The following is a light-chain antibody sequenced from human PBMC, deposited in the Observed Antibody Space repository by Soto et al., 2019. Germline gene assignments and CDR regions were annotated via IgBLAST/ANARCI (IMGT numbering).Light chain of an antibody. CDR2: VNPDGSH. Sequence: QLVLTQSPSASASLGASVKVTCTLSSGHSSYAIAWHQQQPEKGPRFLMKVNPDGSHTKGDGIPDRFSGSSSGAERYLTFSSLQSEEEADYYCQTWGTGIVVFGGGTKLTVL. J-gene: IGLJ2*01. V-gene: IGLV4-69*01. CDR1: SGHSSYA. CDR3: QTWGTGIVV.